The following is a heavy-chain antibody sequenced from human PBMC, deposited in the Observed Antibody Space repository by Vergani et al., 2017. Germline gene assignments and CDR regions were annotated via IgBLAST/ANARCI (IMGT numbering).Heavy chain of an antibody. CDR1: NDSVSNTFYY. CDR3: ARAARGYYYMDV. CDR2: ISSSSSTI. V-gene: IGHV3-11*04. J-gene: IGHJ6*03. Sequence: QVQLQESGPGLVKPSETLSLTCTVSNDSVSNTFYYWGWIRQTPGKGLEWVSYISSSSSTIYYADSVKGRFTISRDNAKNSLYLQMNSLRAEDTAVYYCARAARGYYYMDVWGKGTTVTVSS. D-gene: IGHD6-6*01.